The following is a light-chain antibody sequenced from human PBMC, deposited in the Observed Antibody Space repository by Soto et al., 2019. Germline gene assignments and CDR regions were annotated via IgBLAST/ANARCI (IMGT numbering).Light chain of an antibody. J-gene: IGKJ3*01. V-gene: IGKV4-1*01. Sequence: DIVRTQSPDSLAVSLGEWTTINCKSSQSVLYSSDNRNYLAWYQQKPGQSPKLLIYWASTRESGVPDRFSGSGSGTDFTLTISYLQAEDVAVYYCQQYYSVPFSFGPGTKVDIK. CDR3: QQYYSVPFS. CDR1: QSVLYSSDNRNY. CDR2: WAS.